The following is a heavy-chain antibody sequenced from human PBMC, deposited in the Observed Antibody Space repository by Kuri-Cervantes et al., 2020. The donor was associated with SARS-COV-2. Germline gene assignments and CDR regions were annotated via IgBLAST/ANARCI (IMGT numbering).Heavy chain of an antibody. D-gene: IGHD3-3*01. CDR3: ARDAEGADDFWSGYNNWFDP. V-gene: IGHV4-59*01. CDR2: IYYSGST. CDR1: GGSFSGYY. J-gene: IGHJ5*02. Sequence: SETLSLTCAVYGGSFSGYYWSWIRQPPGKGLEWIGYIYYSGSTNYNPSLKSRVTISVDTSKNQFSLKLSSVTAADTAVYYCARDAEGADDFWSGYNNWFDPWGQGTLVTVSS.